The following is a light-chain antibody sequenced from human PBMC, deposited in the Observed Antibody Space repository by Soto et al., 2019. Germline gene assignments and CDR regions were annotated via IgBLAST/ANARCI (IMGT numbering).Light chain of an antibody. Sequence: DIQMTQSPSSLSASVGDRVTITCRASQAIRNDLGWYQQKPAKAPKRLIYATSSLQSGVPSRFSGSGSGTEFTLTISSLQPEDSATYYCLQHNTYPRTLGQGTKVDIK. V-gene: IGKV1-17*01. CDR2: ATS. CDR1: QAIRND. CDR3: LQHNTYPRT. J-gene: IGKJ1*01.